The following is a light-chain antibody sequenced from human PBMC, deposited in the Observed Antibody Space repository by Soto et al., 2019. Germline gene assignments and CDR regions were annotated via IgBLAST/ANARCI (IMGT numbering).Light chain of an antibody. CDR3: CSYAGTYTFYV. J-gene: IGLJ1*01. CDR1: SSGVGGYNY. V-gene: IGLV2-11*01. CDR2: DVS. Sequence: QSALTQPRSVSGSPGQSVTISCTGTSSGVGGYNYVSWYQQYPGTAPKLMIYDVSLRPSGVPDRFSGSKSGNTASLTISGLQAEDEADYYCCSYAGTYTFYVFGSGTKLTVL.